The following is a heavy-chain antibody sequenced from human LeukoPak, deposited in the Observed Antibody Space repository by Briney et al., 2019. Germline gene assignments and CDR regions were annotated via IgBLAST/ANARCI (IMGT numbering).Heavy chain of an antibody. CDR1: GGSISSGSYY. Sequence: SETLSLTCTVSGGSISSGSYYWSWIRQPAGKGLEWIGRIYTSGSTNYNPSLKSRVTISVDTSKNQFSLKLSSVTAADTAVYYCARGYYYDSSGYYYGDYFDYWGQGTLVTVSS. CDR2: IYTSGST. D-gene: IGHD3-22*01. CDR3: ARGYYYDSSGYYYGDYFDY. J-gene: IGHJ4*02. V-gene: IGHV4-61*02.